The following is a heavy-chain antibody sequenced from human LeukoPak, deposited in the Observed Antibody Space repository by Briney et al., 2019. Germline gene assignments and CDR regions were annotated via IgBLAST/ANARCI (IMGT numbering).Heavy chain of an antibody. CDR3: AKDPTHYYDSSGYYY. CDR2: ISGSGGST. Sequence: PGGSLRLSCAASGFTFSSYAMSWVRQAPGKGLEWVSAISGSGGSTYYADSVKGRFTISRDNSKNTLYLQMNSLSAEDTAVYYCAKDPTHYYDSSGYYYWGQGTLVTVSS. D-gene: IGHD3-22*01. CDR1: GFTFSSYA. J-gene: IGHJ4*02. V-gene: IGHV3-23*01.